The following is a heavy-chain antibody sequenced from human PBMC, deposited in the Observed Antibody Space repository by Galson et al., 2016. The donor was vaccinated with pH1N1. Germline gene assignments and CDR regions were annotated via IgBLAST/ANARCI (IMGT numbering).Heavy chain of an antibody. Sequence: SLRLSCAASGFTVTDNYMNWVRRAPGKGLEWVSVIYSGGTTHFADSVKVRFAISRDSSTNTMYLQMNSLRVEDTAVYYCARERGNYPDDSFDVWGHGTMVTVSS. CDR2: IYSGGTT. J-gene: IGHJ3*01. D-gene: IGHD3-16*02. CDR1: GFTVTDNY. V-gene: IGHV3-53*01. CDR3: ARERGNYPDDSFDV.